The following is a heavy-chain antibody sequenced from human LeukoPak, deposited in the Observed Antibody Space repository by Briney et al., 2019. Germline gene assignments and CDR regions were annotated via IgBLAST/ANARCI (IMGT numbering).Heavy chain of an antibody. J-gene: IGHJ4*02. V-gene: IGHV3-7*01. D-gene: IGHD2-21*02. CDR3: ARDATRGGDNDY. Sequence: GGSLRLSCAVSGFTFTSYCMSWVRQAPGKGLEWVANINEDGSYKFHADSVKGRLTISRDNSKNSLYLQMSSLRADDTAVYYCARDATRGGDNDYWGQGTRVIVSS. CDR1: GFTFTSYC. CDR2: INEDGSYK.